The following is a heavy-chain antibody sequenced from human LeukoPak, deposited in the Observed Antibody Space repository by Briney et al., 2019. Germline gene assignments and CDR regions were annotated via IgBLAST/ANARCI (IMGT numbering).Heavy chain of an antibody. CDR1: GFDLWRYA. V-gene: IGHV3-23*01. CDR2: ISDGGDGT. Sequence: GGSLRLSCAASGFDLWRYAMSWVRQAPGKGLEWVADISDGGDGTHYADSVQGRFTISRDNSKNTVFLQMVSLRAHDTAFYYCVRVTHGGNSGYHFDFWGQGALVTVSS. CDR3: VRVTHGGNSGYHFDF. J-gene: IGHJ4*02. D-gene: IGHD4-23*01.